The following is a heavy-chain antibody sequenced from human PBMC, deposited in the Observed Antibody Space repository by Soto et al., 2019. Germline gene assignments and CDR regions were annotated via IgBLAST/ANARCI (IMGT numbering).Heavy chain of an antibody. Sequence: SETLSLTCTVSGGSITSGGYYWTWLRQHPGKGLEWIGCIYHSGSAYYSPSLKSRVTISVDTSTDQFSLKVNFVTAADTAVYYCARGYYPGSGTYYFDYWGQGSLVIVSS. D-gene: IGHD3-10*01. J-gene: IGHJ4*02. V-gene: IGHV4-31*03. CDR2: IYHSGSA. CDR1: GGSITSGGYY. CDR3: ARGYYPGSGTYYFDY.